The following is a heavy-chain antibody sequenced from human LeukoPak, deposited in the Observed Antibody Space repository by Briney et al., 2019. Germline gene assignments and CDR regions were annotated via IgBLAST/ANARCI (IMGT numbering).Heavy chain of an antibody. CDR2: INPSGDST. Sequence: ASVKVSCKASGYTFTSYYMHWVRQAPGQGLEWMGIINPSGDSTSYEQKFQGRLTMTRDTSTNTVYMELSSLRSEDTAVYYCARHPSPQLHHFDYWGQGTLVTVSS. J-gene: IGHJ4*02. CDR1: GYTFTSYY. CDR3: ARHPSPQLHHFDY. V-gene: IGHV1-46*01. D-gene: IGHD2-2*01.